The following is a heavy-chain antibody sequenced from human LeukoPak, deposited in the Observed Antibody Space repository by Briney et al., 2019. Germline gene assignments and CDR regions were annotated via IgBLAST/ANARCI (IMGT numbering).Heavy chain of an antibody. D-gene: IGHD3-16*02. CDR1: GYTFTGYY. CDR2: INPNSGGT. CDR3: ARGGRLRLGQLSLNYSFDY. Sequence: ASMKVSCKASGYTFTGYYMHWVRQAPGQGLEWMGWINPNSGGTNYAQKFQGRVTMTRDTSISTTYMELSRLRSDDTAVYYCARGGRLRLGQLSLNYSFDYWGQGTLVTVSS. V-gene: IGHV1-2*02. J-gene: IGHJ4*02.